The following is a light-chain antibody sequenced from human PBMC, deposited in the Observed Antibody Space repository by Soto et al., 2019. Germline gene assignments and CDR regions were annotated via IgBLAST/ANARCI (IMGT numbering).Light chain of an antibody. Sequence: QSVLTQPPSVSGSPGQSVTISCSGTIDDVTAYYRVSWYQQTPGTAPKLMIYDVTKRPSWVPDRFSGSKSGNTASLTISELQAEDEADYYCSSYAGNNNLVFGGGTKLTVL. CDR2: DVT. CDR1: IDDVTAYYR. V-gene: IGLV2-8*01. J-gene: IGLJ2*01. CDR3: SSYAGNNNLV.